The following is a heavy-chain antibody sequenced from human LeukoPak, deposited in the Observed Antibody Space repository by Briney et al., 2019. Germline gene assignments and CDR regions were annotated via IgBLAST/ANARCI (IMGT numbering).Heavy chain of an antibody. D-gene: IGHD3-10*01. CDR2: IYYSGST. V-gene: IGHV4-59*08. CDR3: ARQVKTYYGSGSFDY. CDR1: GGSISSYY. J-gene: IGHJ4*02. Sequence: SETLSLTCTVSGGSISSYYWSWIRQPPGKGLEWIGYIYYSGSTNYNPSLKSRVTISVDTSKNQFSLKLSSVTAADTAVYYCARQVKTYYGSGSFDYWGQGTQVTVSS.